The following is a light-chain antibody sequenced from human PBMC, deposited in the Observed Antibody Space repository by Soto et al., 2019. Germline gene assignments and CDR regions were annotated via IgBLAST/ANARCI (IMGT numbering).Light chain of an antibody. V-gene: IGLV2-14*03. Sequence: QSVLTQPASVSGSPGQSITISCTGTSSDVGGYNYVSWYQQHPGKAPKLIIYDVSARTSGVSNRFSGSKSGNTASLTISGLQAEDEADYYCSSYTSSSTLVFGGGTQLTVL. CDR1: SSDVGGYNY. CDR3: SSYTSSSTLV. J-gene: IGLJ2*01. CDR2: DVS.